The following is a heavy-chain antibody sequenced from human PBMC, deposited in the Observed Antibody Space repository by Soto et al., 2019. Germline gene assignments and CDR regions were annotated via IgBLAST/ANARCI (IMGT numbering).Heavy chain of an antibody. CDR1: GFTFSSYA. J-gene: IGHJ4*02. V-gene: IGHV3-30-3*01. Sequence: QVQLVESGGGVVQPGRSLRLSCAASGFTFSSYAMHWVRQAPGKGLEWVAVISYDGSNKYYADSVKGRFTISRDNSKNTRYLQMNSLRAGDTAGYYCARDRGPLLVSLDNWGQGTLVTVSS. D-gene: IGHD2-15*01. CDR3: ARDRGPLLVSLDN. CDR2: ISYDGSNK.